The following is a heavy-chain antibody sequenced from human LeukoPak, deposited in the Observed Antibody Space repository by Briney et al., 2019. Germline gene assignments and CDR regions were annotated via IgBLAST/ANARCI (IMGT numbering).Heavy chain of an antibody. J-gene: IGHJ6*02. V-gene: IGHV3-23*01. Sequence: GGSLRLSCAASGFTFSNYAMSWVRQAPGKGLEWVSAIFGSGGSTYYADSVKGRFTISRDNSKNTLYLQMNSLRAEDTAVYYCAKVLFAAVYYGIDVWRQGTTVTVSS. CDR3: AKVLFAAVYYGIDV. D-gene: IGHD6-13*01. CDR2: IFGSGGST. CDR1: GFTFSNYA.